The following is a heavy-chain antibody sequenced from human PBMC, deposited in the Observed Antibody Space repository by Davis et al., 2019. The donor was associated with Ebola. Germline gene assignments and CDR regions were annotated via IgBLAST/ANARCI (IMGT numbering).Heavy chain of an antibody. CDR3: AKVHPPTTVTTGWFGP. D-gene: IGHD4-17*01. J-gene: IGHJ5*02. V-gene: IGHV3-23*01. CDR1: GFIFSSYA. Sequence: PGGPLRLSCAASGFIFSSYAMSWVRQAPGKGLEWVSSISVRSITYHADSVKGRFTISRDNSKNTLYLQMNSLRAEDTAVYYCAKVHPPTTVTTGWFGPWGQGTLVTVSS. CDR2: ISVRSIT.